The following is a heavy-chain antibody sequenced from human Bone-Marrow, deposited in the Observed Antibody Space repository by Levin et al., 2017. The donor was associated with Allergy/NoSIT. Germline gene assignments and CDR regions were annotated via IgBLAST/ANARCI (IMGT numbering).Heavy chain of an antibody. CDR1: GASVSSNSAA. J-gene: IGHJ6*02. CDR3: ARDRWARGLDYYCGLDV. CDR2: TFYRSKWYY. Sequence: PSETLSLTCAISGASVSSNSAAWNWIRQSPSRGLEWLGRTFYRSKWYYGYADSVKGRITINPDTSKNQFSLQLNSVTPEDTAVYYCARDRWARGLDYYCGLDVWGQGTTVTVSS. D-gene: IGHD6-19*01. V-gene: IGHV6-1*01.